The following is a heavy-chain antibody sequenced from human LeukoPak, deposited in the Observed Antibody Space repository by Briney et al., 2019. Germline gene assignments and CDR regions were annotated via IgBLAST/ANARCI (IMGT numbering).Heavy chain of an antibody. CDR3: ARLHFVDLYVDNWFDP. Sequence: SETLSLTCTVSSGSISSSSHYWGWIRQPPGKGLEWIGNIFPSGNTYYNPSLKSRVTISVDTSKNQFSLKLSSVTAADTAVYYCARLHFVDLYVDNWFDPWGQGSLVTVSS. J-gene: IGHJ5*02. CDR1: SGSISSSSHY. CDR2: IFPSGNT. V-gene: IGHV4-39*01. D-gene: IGHD3-16*01.